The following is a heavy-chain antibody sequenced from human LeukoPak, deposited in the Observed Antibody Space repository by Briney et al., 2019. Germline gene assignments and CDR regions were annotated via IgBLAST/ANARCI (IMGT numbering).Heavy chain of an antibody. Sequence: SETLSLTCTVSGGSISSGGYYWSWIRQHPGKGLEWIGYIYYSGSTNYNPSLKSRVTMSVDTSKNQFSLKLSSVTAADTAVYYCATLNYFDSSGDYWGQGTLVTVSS. J-gene: IGHJ4*02. V-gene: IGHV4-61*08. CDR2: IYYSGST. CDR3: ATLNYFDSSGDY. CDR1: GGSISSGGYY. D-gene: IGHD3-22*01.